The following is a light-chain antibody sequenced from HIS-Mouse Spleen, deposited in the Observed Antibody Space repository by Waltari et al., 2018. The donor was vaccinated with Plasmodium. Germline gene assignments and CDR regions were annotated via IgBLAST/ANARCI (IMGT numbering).Light chain of an antibody. Sequence: QSALTQPASVSGSPGQSITISCTGTSRDVGSYNLVSWYQQHPGKAPKLMIYEGSKRPSGVSKCFSGSKSGNTASLTISGLQAEDEADYYCCSYAGSSTDVFGTGTKVTVL. J-gene: IGLJ1*01. CDR1: SRDVGSYNL. V-gene: IGLV2-23*01. CDR2: EGS. CDR3: CSYAGSSTDV.